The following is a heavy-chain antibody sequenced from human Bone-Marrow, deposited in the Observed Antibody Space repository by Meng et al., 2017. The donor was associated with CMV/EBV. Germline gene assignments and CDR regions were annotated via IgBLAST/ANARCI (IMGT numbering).Heavy chain of an antibody. CDR1: GYTVTDYY. J-gene: IGHJ4*02. D-gene: IGHD6-19*01. Sequence: QLVQSGVEVKEPGASGKASSTAPGYTVTDYYLHWVRQAPGQWLEWMGWINPNDDTNDAQNFQGRVTMTRDMSINTVYMELSRLTSDDTAVYYCARSSGWSRFDSWGLGTLVTVSS. CDR3: ARSSGWSRFDS. CDR2: INPNDDT. V-gene: IGHV1-2*02.